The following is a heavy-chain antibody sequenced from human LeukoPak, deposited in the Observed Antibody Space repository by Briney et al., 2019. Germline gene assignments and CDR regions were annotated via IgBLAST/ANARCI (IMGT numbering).Heavy chain of an antibody. J-gene: IGHJ4*02. Sequence: SVKVSCKVSGGTFNSLAISWVRQAPGQGLEWMGGIIAMCNTANYTQKFQGRVTITADESTSTAYMELSSLRSEDTAVYYCARGVRFGELLDYWGQGTLVTVSS. V-gene: IGHV1-69*01. CDR3: ARGVRFGELLDY. CDR1: GGTFNSLA. CDR2: IIAMCNTA. D-gene: IGHD3-10*01.